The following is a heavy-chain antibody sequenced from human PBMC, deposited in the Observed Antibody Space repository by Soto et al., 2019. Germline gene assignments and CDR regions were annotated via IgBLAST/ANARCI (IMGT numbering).Heavy chain of an antibody. J-gene: IGHJ4*02. Sequence: QVQLVQSGAEVKKPGASVKVSCKASGYTFTSYDINWVRQATGQGLEWMGWMNPNSGNTGYAQKFHGRVHMTRNTSMSTADVELSSLRSEDTAVYYCARGLAARPDHYWGQGTLVTVSS. CDR3: ARGLAARPDHY. CDR1: GYTFTSYD. CDR2: MNPNSGNT. V-gene: IGHV1-8*01. D-gene: IGHD6-6*01.